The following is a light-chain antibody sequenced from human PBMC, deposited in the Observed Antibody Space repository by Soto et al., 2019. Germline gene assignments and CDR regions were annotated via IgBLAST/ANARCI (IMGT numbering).Light chain of an antibody. CDR3: QSFDTRLRGPGV. CDR2: GNT. CDR1: GSNIGAGFD. V-gene: IGLV1-40*01. Sequence: QSVLTQPPSLSGAPGQNIIISCTGGGSNIGAGFDVHWYQQLPGTAPKLLIYGNTNRPSGVPDRFSGSKSGTSASLVITGLQAEDEADYYCQSFDTRLRGPGVFGGGTKLTVL. J-gene: IGLJ2*01.